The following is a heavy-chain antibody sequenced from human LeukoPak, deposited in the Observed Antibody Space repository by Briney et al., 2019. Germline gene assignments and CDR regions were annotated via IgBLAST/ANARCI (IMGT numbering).Heavy chain of an antibody. Sequence: SETLSLTCAVHSGSFSGYYWNWIRQSPGKGLEWIGEINHSGSTNYNPSLKSRVTISVDTSKNQFSLKLSSVTAADTAVYYCARVYHYYYGMDVWGQGTTVTVSS. CDR3: ARVYHYYYGMDV. CDR1: SGSFSGYY. D-gene: IGHD2/OR15-2a*01. J-gene: IGHJ6*02. CDR2: INHSGST. V-gene: IGHV4-34*01.